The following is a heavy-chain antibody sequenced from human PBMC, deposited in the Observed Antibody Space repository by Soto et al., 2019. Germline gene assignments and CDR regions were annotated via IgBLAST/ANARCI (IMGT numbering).Heavy chain of an antibody. Sequence: GGSLRLSCAASGFTFSNAWMNWVRQAPGKGLEWVGRIKSKTDGGTTDYAAPVKGRFTISRDDSKNTLYLQMNSLKTEDTAVYYCTTDDGSGYYNTEDAFDIWGQGTMVTVSS. CDR1: GFTFSNAW. CDR2: IKSKTDGGTT. D-gene: IGHD3-22*01. CDR3: TTDDGSGYYNTEDAFDI. V-gene: IGHV3-15*07. J-gene: IGHJ3*02.